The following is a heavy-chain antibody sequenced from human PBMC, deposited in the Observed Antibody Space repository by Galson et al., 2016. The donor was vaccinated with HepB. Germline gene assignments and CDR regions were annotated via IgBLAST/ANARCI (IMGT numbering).Heavy chain of an antibody. J-gene: IGHJ1*01. D-gene: IGHD6-25*01. CDR3: ARMEAAAGISFMRH. Sequence: QSGAEVKKPGESLRISCDVSGYSFTTYWISWVRQMPGKGLEWMGRIDPKDSYTNYSPSFQGHVTISVDKSISAAYLQWSSLKASDTAIYYCARMEAAAGISFMRHWGQGTLVTVSS. CDR2: IDPKDSYT. V-gene: IGHV5-10-1*01. CDR1: GYSFTTYW.